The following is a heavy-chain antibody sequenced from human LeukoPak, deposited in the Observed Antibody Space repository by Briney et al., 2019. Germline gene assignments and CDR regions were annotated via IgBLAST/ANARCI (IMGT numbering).Heavy chain of an antibody. Sequence: GGSLRLSCAASGFTVSSNYMSWVRQAPGKGLEWVSAISGSGGSTYYADSVKGRFTISRDNSKNTLYLQMNSLRAEDTAVYYCANNDPTYLHFDYWGQGTLVTVSS. D-gene: IGHD1-1*01. CDR2: ISGSGGST. J-gene: IGHJ4*02. CDR1: GFTVSSNY. CDR3: ANNDPTYLHFDY. V-gene: IGHV3-23*01.